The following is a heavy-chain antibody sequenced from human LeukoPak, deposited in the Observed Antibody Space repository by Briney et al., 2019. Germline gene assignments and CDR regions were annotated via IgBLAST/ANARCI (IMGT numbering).Heavy chain of an antibody. D-gene: IGHD6-6*01. J-gene: IGHJ4*02. V-gene: IGHV1-18*01. CDR3: ARSIAARPLDY. CDR1: GYTFTSYG. Sequence: ASVKVSCTASGYTFTSYGISWVRQAPGQGLEWMGWISAYNGNTNYAQKLQGRVTMTTDTSTSTAYMELSSLRSEDTAVYYCARSIAARPLDYWGQGTLVTVSS. CDR2: ISAYNGNT.